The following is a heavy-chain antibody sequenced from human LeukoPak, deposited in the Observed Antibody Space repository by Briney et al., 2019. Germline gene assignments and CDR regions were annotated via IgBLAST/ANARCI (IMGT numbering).Heavy chain of an antibody. CDR1: GGTFSSYA. CDR2: IIPIFGTA. D-gene: IGHD4-17*01. V-gene: IGHV1-69*06. CDR3: ASPDDYGRFDY. Sequence: SVKVSCKASGGTFSSYAISWARQAPGQGLEWMGRIIPIFGTANYAQKFQGRVTITADKSTSTAYMELSSLRSEDTAVYYCASPDDYGRFDYWGQGTLVTVSS. J-gene: IGHJ4*02.